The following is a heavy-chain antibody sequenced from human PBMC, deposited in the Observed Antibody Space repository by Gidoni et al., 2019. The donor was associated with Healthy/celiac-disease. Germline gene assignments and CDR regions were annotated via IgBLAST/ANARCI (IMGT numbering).Heavy chain of an antibody. CDR2: INHSGST. V-gene: IGHV4-34*01. J-gene: IGHJ4*02. CDR3: ARSRGIARIFPY. Sequence: QVQLQQWGAGLLKPSETLSLTCAVYGGSFSGYYWSWIRPPPGKGLEWIGEINHSGSTNYNPSLKRRVTISVDTSKNQFSLKLSSVTAADTAVYYCARSRGIARIFPYWGQGTLVTVSS. D-gene: IGHD2-21*01. CDR1: GGSFSGYY.